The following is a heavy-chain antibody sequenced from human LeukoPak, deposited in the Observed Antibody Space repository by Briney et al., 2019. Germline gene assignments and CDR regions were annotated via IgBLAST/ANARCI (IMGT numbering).Heavy chain of an antibody. CDR3: ARDRVYCSGGSCLNWFDP. D-gene: IGHD2-15*01. V-gene: IGHV1-18*03. Sequence: ASVKVSCKASGYTFTSYGISWVRQAPGQGLEWMGWISAYNGNTNYAQKLQGRVTMTTDTSTSTAYMELRSLRSDDMAVYYCARDRVYCSGGSCLNWFDPWGQGTLVTVSS. CDR1: GYTFTSYG. CDR2: ISAYNGNT. J-gene: IGHJ5*02.